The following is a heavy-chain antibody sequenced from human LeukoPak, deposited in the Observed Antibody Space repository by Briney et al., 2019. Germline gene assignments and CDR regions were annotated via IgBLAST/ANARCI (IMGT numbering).Heavy chain of an antibody. CDR3: AREVDDSSGYRYFDY. J-gene: IGHJ4*02. Sequence: PSETLSLTCTVSGGSISSGDYYWSWIHQPPGKGLEWIGYIYYSGSTYHNPSLKSRVTISVDTSKNQFSLKLSSVTAADTAVYYCAREVDDSSGYRYFDYWGQGTLVTVSS. CDR1: GGSISSGDYY. V-gene: IGHV4-30-4*01. D-gene: IGHD3-22*01. CDR2: IYYSGST.